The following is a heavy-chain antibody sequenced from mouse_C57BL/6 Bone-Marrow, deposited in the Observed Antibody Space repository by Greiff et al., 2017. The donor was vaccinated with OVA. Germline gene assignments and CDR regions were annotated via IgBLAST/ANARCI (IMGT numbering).Heavy chain of an antibody. CDR1: GFNIKDDY. J-gene: IGHJ2*01. Sequence: EVKLVESGAELVRPGASVKLSCTASGFNIKDDYMHWVKQRPEQGLEWIGWIDPENGDTEYASKFQGKATITADTSSNTAYLPLSSLTSEDTAVYYCTSYGNFDYWGQGTTLTVSS. V-gene: IGHV14-4*01. CDR2: IDPENGDT. CDR3: TSYGNFDY. D-gene: IGHD2-1*01.